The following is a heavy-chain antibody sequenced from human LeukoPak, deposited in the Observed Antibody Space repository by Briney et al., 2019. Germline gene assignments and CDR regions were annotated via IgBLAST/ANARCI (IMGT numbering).Heavy chain of an antibody. CDR1: GYTFTGYY. J-gene: IGHJ4*02. Sequence: GASVKVSCKASGYTFTGYYMHWVRQSPGQGLEWMGWINPNSRVTNYAQKFQRRVTITRDTSISTAYMELSRLRSDDTAVYYCARVSGRSSSSEKTFDYWGQGTLVTVSS. CDR3: ARVSGRSSSSEKTFDY. V-gene: IGHV1-2*02. D-gene: IGHD6-6*01. CDR2: INPNSRVT.